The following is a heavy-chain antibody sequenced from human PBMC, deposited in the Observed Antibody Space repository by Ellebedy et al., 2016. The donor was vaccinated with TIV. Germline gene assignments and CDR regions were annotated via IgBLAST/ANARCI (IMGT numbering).Heavy chain of an antibody. J-gene: IGHJ4*02. CDR1: GYNFSNHW. D-gene: IGHD3-22*01. CDR3: ATGYYDSSGFYFDY. Sequence: GESLKISXKGSGYNFSNHWIGWVRQMPGKGLEWMGIIYPDDSDTRYGPSFQGQVTISADKSISTASLQWSSLKASDTAMYYCATGYYDSSGFYFDYWGQGTLVTVSS. CDR2: IYPDDSDT. V-gene: IGHV5-51*01.